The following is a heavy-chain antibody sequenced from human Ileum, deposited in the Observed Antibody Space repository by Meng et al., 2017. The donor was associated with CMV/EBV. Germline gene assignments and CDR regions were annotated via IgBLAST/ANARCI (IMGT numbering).Heavy chain of an antibody. CDR2: VYSTGST. Sequence: VQLQDLDPGLVKPSETLSLTCSVSGGSISSYYWSWIRQAPGKGLEWIGYVYSTGSTNYSPSLRSRVTISVDTSRNQFSLRLSSVTAADTAVYYCARTGRFGSYYFDYWGQGTLVTVSS. D-gene: IGHD3-10*01. CDR3: ARTGRFGSYYFDY. V-gene: IGHV4-59*01. J-gene: IGHJ4*02. CDR1: GGSISSYY.